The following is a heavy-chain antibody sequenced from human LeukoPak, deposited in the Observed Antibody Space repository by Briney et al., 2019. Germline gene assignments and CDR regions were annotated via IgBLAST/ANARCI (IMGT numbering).Heavy chain of an antibody. D-gene: IGHD6-19*01. Sequence: SETLSLTCTVSGDSINSYYWTWIRQPPGKGLEWIGYIYYSGSTNYNPSLKSRVTISVDTSKNQFSLKLSSVTAADTAVYYCARRGYSSGWYYFDYWGQGTLVTVSS. CDR1: GDSINSYY. CDR3: ARRGYSSGWYYFDY. CDR2: IYYSGST. J-gene: IGHJ4*02. V-gene: IGHV4-59*08.